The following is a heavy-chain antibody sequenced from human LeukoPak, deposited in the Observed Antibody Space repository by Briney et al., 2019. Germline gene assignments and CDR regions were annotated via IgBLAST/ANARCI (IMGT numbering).Heavy chain of an antibody. CDR3: ARGSGGGKFGP. Sequence: GSLRLSCAASGFTFSSYEMNWVRQPPGKGLEWIGSIYYSGNTYYNASLKSRVTISVDTSKNQFSLKLSSVTAADTAVYYCARGSGGGKFGPWGQGTLVTVSS. V-gene: IGHV4-39*07. CDR2: IYYSGNT. J-gene: IGHJ5*02. CDR1: GFTFSSYE. D-gene: IGHD6-19*01.